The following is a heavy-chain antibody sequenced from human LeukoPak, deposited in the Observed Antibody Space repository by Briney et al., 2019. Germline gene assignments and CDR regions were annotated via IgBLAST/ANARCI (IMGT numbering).Heavy chain of an antibody. Sequence: PGGSLRLSCAASGFTFSSYEMNWVRQAPGKGLERVSYISSSGSTIYYADSVKGRFTISRDNAKNSLYLQMNSLRAEDTAVYYCAREWGATANWFDPWGQGTLVTVSS. V-gene: IGHV3-48*03. CDR2: ISSSGSTI. D-gene: IGHD5-12*01. CDR3: AREWGATANWFDP. J-gene: IGHJ5*02. CDR1: GFTFSSYE.